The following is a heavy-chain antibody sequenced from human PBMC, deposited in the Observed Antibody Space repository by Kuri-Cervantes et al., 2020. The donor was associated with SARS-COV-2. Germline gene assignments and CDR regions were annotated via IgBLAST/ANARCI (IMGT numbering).Heavy chain of an antibody. J-gene: IGHJ5*02. V-gene: IGHV4-34*01. D-gene: IGHD6-25*01. CDR3: AGGQARLRGWFDP. CDR1: GGSFSGYY. Sequence: ESLKISCAVYGGSFSGYYWSWIRQPPGKGLEWIGEINHSGSTNYNPSLKSRVTISVDTSKNQFSLKLSSVTAADTAVYYCAGGQARLRGWFDPWGQGTLVTVSS. CDR2: INHSGST.